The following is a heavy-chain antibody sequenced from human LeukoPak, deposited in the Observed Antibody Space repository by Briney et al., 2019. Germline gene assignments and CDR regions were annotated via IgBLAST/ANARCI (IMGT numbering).Heavy chain of an antibody. V-gene: IGHV4-59*08. CDR1: GASISSYY. Sequence: PSETLSLTCTVSGASISSYYWNWIRQPPGKGLEWIGYIYYSGSTKYNPSLKSRATISVDTSKNQFSLKLSSMTAADTAVYYCVKIKPGGASFDYWGQGILVTVSS. D-gene: IGHD1-26*01. CDR2: IYYSGST. J-gene: IGHJ4*02. CDR3: VKIKPGGASFDY.